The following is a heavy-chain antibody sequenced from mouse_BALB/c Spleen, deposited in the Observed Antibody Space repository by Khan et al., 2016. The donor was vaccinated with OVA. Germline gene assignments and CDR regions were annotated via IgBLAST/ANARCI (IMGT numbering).Heavy chain of an antibody. Sequence: EVHLVESEGDLVKPGGSLKFSCAASGFTFSSYSMSWVRQTPDKRLEWVATISSGGDYTYYSDNVKGRFTISRDNAKNTLYLQMSSLKSEDTAMYYCASHLTGSFAYWGQGTLVTVSA. J-gene: IGHJ3*01. D-gene: IGHD4-1*01. CDR3: ASHLTGSFAY. CDR2: ISSGGDYT. CDR1: GFTFSSYS. V-gene: IGHV5-6*01.